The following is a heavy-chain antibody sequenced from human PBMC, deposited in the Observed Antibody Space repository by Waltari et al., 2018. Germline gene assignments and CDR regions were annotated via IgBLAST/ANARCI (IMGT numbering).Heavy chain of an antibody. Sequence: VQLVQSGAEVKKPGESLKISCKGSGYSFTSYWIGWVRQMPGKGLELMGNSYPGDSDTRHSPSITGQVTISADKASSTAYLQWSSLKASDTAMYYCARRYYYDSSGYYFDYWGQGTLVTVSS. CDR2: SYPGDSDT. D-gene: IGHD3-22*01. CDR1: GYSFTSYW. V-gene: IGHV5-51*03. CDR3: ARRYYYDSSGYYFDY. J-gene: IGHJ4*02.